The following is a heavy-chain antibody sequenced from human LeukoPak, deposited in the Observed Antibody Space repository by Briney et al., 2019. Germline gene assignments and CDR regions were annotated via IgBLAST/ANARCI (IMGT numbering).Heavy chain of an antibody. CDR1: GGTFSSYA. CDR2: INPNSGGT. CDR3: ARDRYSYGFDY. J-gene: IGHJ4*02. V-gene: IGHV1-2*02. D-gene: IGHD5-18*01. Sequence: GSSVKVSCKASGGTFSSYAISWVRQAPGQGLEWMGWINPNSGGTNYAQKFQGRVTMTRETTISTAYMELSRLRSDDTAVYYCARDRYSYGFDYWGQGTLVTVSS.